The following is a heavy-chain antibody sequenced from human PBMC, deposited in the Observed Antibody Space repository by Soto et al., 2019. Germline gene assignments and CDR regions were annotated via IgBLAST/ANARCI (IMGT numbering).Heavy chain of an antibody. CDR1: GFTFSSYA. V-gene: IGHV3-23*01. J-gene: IGHJ4*02. Sequence: EVQLLESGGGLVQPGGSLRLSCAASGFTFSSYAMSWVRQAPGMGLEWVSGIIGSGTSTYYADSVKGRFTISRDNSKNTLFLQINSLRAEDTAVYYCAKGKGLTVSSTNYWGQGTLVTVSS. CDR3: AKGKGLTVSSTNY. CDR2: IIGSGTST. D-gene: IGHD2-2*01.